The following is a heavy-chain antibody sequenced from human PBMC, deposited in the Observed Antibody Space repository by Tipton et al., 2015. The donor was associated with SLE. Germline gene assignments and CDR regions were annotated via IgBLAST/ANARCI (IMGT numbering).Heavy chain of an antibody. CDR2: ISSSSSYI. CDR3: ARVPLYSSSWYGGFDY. CDR1: GFTVSSYS. J-gene: IGHJ4*02. V-gene: IGHV3-21*01. Sequence: GSLRLSCAASGFTVSSYSMNWVRQAPGKGLEWVSSISSSSSYIYYADSVKGRFTISRDNAKNSLYLQMNSLRAEDTAVYYCARVPLYSSSWYGGFDYWGQGTLVTVSS. D-gene: IGHD6-13*01.